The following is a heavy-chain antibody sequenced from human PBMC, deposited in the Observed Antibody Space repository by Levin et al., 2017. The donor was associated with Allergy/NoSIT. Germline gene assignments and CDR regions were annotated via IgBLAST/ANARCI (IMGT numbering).Heavy chain of an antibody. CDR1: GFNFSIYG. Sequence: PGGSLRLSCVASGFNFSIYGLHWVRQAPGKGLEWVAVISYDGRDTYYRESVKGRFTISRDNSKNTMYVQMNNLRAEDTAVYYCAVDPSGELTGTKGWAFDYWGEGTVVTVSS. J-gene: IGHJ4*02. V-gene: IGHV3-30*03. CDR3: AVDPSGELTGTKGWAFDY. D-gene: IGHD1-20*01. CDR2: ISYDGRDT.